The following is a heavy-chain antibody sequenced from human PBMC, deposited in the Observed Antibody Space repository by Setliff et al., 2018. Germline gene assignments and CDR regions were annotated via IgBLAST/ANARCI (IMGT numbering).Heavy chain of an antibody. CDR2: INPSGGST. V-gene: IGHV1-46*01. Sequence: KVSCKASGGTFSSYTISWVRQAPGQGLEWMGIINPSGGSTSYAQKFQGRVTMTRDTSMSTVYMELRSLRSDDTAVYYCARDEWELVGLESAFDIWGQGTMVTVSS. D-gene: IGHD1-26*01. CDR1: GGTFSSYT. J-gene: IGHJ3*02. CDR3: ARDEWELVGLESAFDI.